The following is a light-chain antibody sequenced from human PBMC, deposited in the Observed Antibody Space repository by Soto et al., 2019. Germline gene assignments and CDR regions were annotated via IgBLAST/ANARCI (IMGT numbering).Light chain of an antibody. Sequence: EIVVTQSPATLSLSPGERATLSCGTSQSVSDTYLAWYQQKPGLAPSLLIYDTSRRAAGIPDRFGGRGSGTDFTLTISRLEPEDFAVYYCQHYGNSRGTFGQGTKVEIK. CDR3: QHYGNSRGT. CDR2: DTS. J-gene: IGKJ1*01. V-gene: IGKV3D-20*01. CDR1: QSVSDTY.